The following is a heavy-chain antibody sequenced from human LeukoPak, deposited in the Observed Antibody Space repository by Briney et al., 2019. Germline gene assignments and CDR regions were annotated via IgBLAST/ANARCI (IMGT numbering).Heavy chain of an antibody. CDR3: ARDRSGDYDFWSGYYEEYWFDP. Sequence: ASVKVSCTASGYTFTSYDINWVRQATGQGLEWMGWMNPNSGNTGYAQKFQGRVTMTRNTSISTAYMEPSSLRSEDTAVYYCARDRSGDYDFWSGYYEEYWFDPWGQGTPVTVSS. D-gene: IGHD3-3*01. CDR2: MNPNSGNT. V-gene: IGHV1-8*01. CDR1: GYTFTSYD. J-gene: IGHJ5*02.